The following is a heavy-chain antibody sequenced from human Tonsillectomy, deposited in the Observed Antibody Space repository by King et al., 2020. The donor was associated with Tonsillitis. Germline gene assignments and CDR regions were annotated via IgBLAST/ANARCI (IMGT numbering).Heavy chain of an antibody. V-gene: IGHV4-61*01. CDR3: ASRSAAFDF. CDR2: IYYSGST. CDR1: CGSVSSGIYY. J-gene: IGHJ4*02. D-gene: IGHD6-25*01. Sequence: QLQESGPGLVKPSETLSLTCTVSCGSVSSGIYYWNWSRQPPGEGLWWIAYIYYSGSTNYDPSLKSRVTISVDTTKNQFSLKLSPVTAADSAVYYCASRSAAFDFWGQGTLVTVSS.